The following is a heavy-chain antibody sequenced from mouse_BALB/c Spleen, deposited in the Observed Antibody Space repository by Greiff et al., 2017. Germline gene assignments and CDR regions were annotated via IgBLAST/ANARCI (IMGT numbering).Heavy chain of an antibody. Sequence: QVQLQQSGAELVKPGASVKLSCKASGYTFTSYWMHWVKQRPGQGLEWIGEINPSNGRTNYNEKFKSKATLTVDKSSSTAYMQLSSLTSEDSAVYYCARLDGSSAYYYAMDYWGQGTSVTVSS. CDR1: GYTFTSYW. CDR3: ARLDGSSAYYYAMDY. D-gene: IGHD1-1*01. V-gene: IGHV1S81*02. J-gene: IGHJ4*01. CDR2: INPSNGRT.